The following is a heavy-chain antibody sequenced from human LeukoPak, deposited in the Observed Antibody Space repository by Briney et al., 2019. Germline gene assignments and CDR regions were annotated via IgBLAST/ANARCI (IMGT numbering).Heavy chain of an antibody. D-gene: IGHD1-1*01. CDR3: ARDFWNEGENWFDP. V-gene: IGHV4-34*01. CDR2: INHSGST. CDR1: GGSFSGYY. Sequence: NASETLSLTCAVYGGSFSGYYWSWIRQPPGKGLEWIGEINHSGSTNYNPSLKSRVTISVDTSKNQFSLKLSSVTAADTAVYYCARDFWNEGENWFDPWGQGTLVTVSS. J-gene: IGHJ5*02.